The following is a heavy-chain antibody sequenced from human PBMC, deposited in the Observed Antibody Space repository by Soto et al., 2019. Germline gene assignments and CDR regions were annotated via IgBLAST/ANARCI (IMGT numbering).Heavy chain of an antibody. CDR2: IYYSGST. CDR1: GGSISSYY. V-gene: IGHV4-59*01. CDR3: ARGRGRTEHY. J-gene: IGHJ4*02. Sequence: SETLSLTCTVSGGSISSYYWSWIRQPPGKGLEWIGYIYYSGSTNYNPSLKSRVTISVDTSKNQFSLKLSSVTTADTAVYYCARGRGRTEHYWSQGTTVTVFS.